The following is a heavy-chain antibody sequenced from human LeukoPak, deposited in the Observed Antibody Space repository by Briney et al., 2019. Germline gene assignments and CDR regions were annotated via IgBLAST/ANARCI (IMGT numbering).Heavy chain of an antibody. Sequence: SETLSLTCTVSGGSISSGGYYWSWIRQHPGKGLEWIGYIYYSGSTYHNPSLKSRVTISVDTSKNQFSLKLSSVTAADTAVYYCARDHGQQLVRDWGQGTLVTVSS. CDR3: ARDHGQQLVRD. CDR1: GGSISSGGYY. J-gene: IGHJ4*02. D-gene: IGHD6-13*01. CDR2: IYYSGST. V-gene: IGHV4-31*03.